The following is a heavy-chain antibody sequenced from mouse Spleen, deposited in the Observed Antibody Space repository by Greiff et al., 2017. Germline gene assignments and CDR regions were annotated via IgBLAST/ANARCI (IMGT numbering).Heavy chain of an antibody. D-gene: IGHD3-1*01. Sequence: EVQLQQSGPELVKPGASVKISCKASGYSFTGYYMNWVKQSPEKSLEWIGEINPSTGGTTYNQKFKAKATLTVDKSSSTAYMQLKSLTSEDSAVYYCARFGLDAMDYWGQGTSVTVSS. V-gene: IGHV1-42*01. CDR2: INPSTGGT. CDR3: ARFGLDAMDY. J-gene: IGHJ4*01. CDR1: GYSFTGYY.